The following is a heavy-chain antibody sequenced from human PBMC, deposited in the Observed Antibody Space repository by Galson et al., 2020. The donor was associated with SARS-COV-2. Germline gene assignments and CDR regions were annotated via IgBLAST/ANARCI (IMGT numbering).Heavy chain of an antibody. D-gene: IGHD2-15*01. CDR3: VRWSDGSADC. CDR1: GFTLSDHY. V-gene: IGHV3-72*01. J-gene: IGHJ4*02. CDR2: NKNRRNSYTT. Sequence: GASLKISCAHSGFTLSDHYIDWVRQAPGKGLEWDARNKNRRNSYTTEYAASVNGRFNIARDDSKNSLYLQMNSLKTEDTAVYYCVRWSDGSADCWGQGTLVSVSS.